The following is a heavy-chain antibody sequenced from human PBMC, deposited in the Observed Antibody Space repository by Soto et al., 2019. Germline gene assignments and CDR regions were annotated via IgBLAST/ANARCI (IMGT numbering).Heavy chain of an antibody. V-gene: IGHV3-23*01. CDR2: ITASGGTR. Sequence: GGSLRLSCTASGFTFSNFAMGWVRQAPGKGLEWVSGITASGGTRYHADSLKGRFTISRDNSKNMMFLQMNNLSAEDTAIYFCAKGFAVAGFYFDSWGQGSLVTVSS. CDR3: AKGFAVAGFYFDS. CDR1: GFTFSNFA. J-gene: IGHJ4*02. D-gene: IGHD6-19*01.